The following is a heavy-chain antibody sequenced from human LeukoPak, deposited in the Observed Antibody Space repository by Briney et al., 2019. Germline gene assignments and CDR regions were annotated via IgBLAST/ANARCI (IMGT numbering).Heavy chain of an antibody. CDR2: ISGSGGST. CDR1: GGSISSSN. D-gene: IGHD2-2*01. Sequence: GTLSLTCAVSGGSISSSNWWSWVRPAPGKGLEWVSAISGSGGSTYYGDSVKGRFTISRDNSENTLYLQMNSLRAEDTALYYCAKIVIATAANFFDYWGQGTLVTVSS. J-gene: IGHJ4*02. CDR3: AKIVIATAANFFDY. V-gene: IGHV3-23*01.